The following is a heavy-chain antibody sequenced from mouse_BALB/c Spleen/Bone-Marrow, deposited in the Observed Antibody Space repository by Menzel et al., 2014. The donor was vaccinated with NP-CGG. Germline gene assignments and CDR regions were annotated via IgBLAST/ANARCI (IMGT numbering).Heavy chain of an antibody. CDR3: ARERGY. Sequence: VQLQQSGAELMKTGASVKISCKATGYTFSSYWIEWVKPRPGHGLEWVGEILPGSGSTNYNEKFKGKATFTADTSSNTAYMQLSSLTSEDSAVYYCARERGYWGQGTLVTVSA. J-gene: IGHJ3*01. CDR1: GYTFSSYW. CDR2: ILPGSGST. V-gene: IGHV1-9*01.